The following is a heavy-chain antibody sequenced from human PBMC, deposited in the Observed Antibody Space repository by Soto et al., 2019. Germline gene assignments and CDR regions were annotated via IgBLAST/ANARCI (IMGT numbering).Heavy chain of an antibody. D-gene: IGHD6-6*01. CDR3: ARVRQLVGYFYYYMDV. CDR2: MNPNSGNT. J-gene: IGHJ6*03. CDR1: GYTFTSYD. V-gene: IGHV1-8*01. Sequence: ASVKVSCKASGYTFTSYDINWVRQATGQGLEWMGWMNPNSGNTGYAQKFQGRVTMTTNTSISTAYMELRGLRSDDTAVYYCARVRQLVGYFYYYMDVWGKGTTVTVSS.